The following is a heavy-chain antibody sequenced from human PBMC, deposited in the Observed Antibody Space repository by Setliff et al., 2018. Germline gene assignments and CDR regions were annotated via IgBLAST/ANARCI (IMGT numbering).Heavy chain of an antibody. CDR2: IDYSGST. CDR1: GGSISSYY. D-gene: IGHD3-3*02. V-gene: IGHV4-59*01. J-gene: IGHJ6*04. CDR3: ARDGLGAFSLRSMDV. Sequence: SETLSLTCTVSGGSISSYYWSWIRQPPWKGLEWIGYIDYSGSTNYNPSLKSRVTISLDTSKNQFSLQLSSVTAADTAVYYCARDGLGAFSLRSMDVWGKGTTVTVSS.